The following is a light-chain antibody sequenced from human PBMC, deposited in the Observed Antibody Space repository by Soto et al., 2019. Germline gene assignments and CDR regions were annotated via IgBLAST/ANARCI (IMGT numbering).Light chain of an antibody. Sequence: QLVLTQSPSASASLGASVKLTCTLSSGHSTYAIAWHQQQPEKGPRYLMKFSSDGRHIKGDGIPDRFSGSSSGAERYLTISSLQSEDEGDYYCQTWGTGIVVFGGGTKLTVL. CDR3: QTWGTGIVV. V-gene: IGLV4-69*01. CDR1: SGHSTYA. CDR2: FSSDGRH. J-gene: IGLJ2*01.